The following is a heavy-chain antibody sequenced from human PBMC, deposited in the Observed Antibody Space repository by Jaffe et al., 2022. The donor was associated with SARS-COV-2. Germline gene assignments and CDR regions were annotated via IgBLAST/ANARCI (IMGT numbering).Heavy chain of an antibody. Sequence: EVQLLESGGGLVSPGGSLRLSCAASGFTFSTYAMSWVRQAPGKGLEWVSGISGDGGSTYYADSVKGRFTISRDNSKNTLYLQMNSLRAEDTALFYCTKDQRYSIGVHFHWGQGTLVTVSS. D-gene: IGHD2-15*01. V-gene: IGHV3-23*01. CDR2: ISGDGGST. CDR3: TKDQRYSIGVHFH. CDR1: GFTFSTYA. J-gene: IGHJ4*02.